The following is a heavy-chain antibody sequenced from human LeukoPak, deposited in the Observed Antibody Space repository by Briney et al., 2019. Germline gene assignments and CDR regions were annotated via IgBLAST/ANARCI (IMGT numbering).Heavy chain of an antibody. CDR1: GFTFDDYA. D-gene: IGHD1-26*01. Sequence: GGSLRLSCAASGFTFDDYAMHWVRQAPGKGLEWVSGISWNSGSIGYADSVKGRFTISRDNAKNSLYLQMNSLRAEDTALYYCAKARVGATTQYFDYWGQGTLVTVS. CDR2: ISWNSGSI. V-gene: IGHV3-9*01. J-gene: IGHJ4*02. CDR3: AKARVGATTQYFDY.